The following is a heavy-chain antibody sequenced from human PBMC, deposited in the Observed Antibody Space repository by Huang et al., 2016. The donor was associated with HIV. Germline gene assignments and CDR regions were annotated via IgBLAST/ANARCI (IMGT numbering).Heavy chain of an antibody. V-gene: IGHV3-23*01. J-gene: IGHJ4*02. CDR1: GFTFNSYA. CDR2: ISVNTNST. CDR3: AKSATALLLWFGIDY. Sequence: VQLLESGGGLVQPGGSLTLSCAASGFTFNSYAMTWVRQTPGKGLEWVSSISVNTNSTYSADFVKGRFTISRDNSRNTLYLQMSSLRAEDTAIYYCAKSATALLLWFGIDYWGQGALVAVSS. D-gene: IGHD3-10*01.